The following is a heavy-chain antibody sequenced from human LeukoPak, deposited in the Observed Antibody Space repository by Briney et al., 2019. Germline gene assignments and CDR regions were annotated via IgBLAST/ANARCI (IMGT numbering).Heavy chain of an antibody. J-gene: IGHJ4*02. Sequence: TSETLSLTCAVYGGSFSGYYWSWIRQPPGKGLEWIGEINHSGSPNYTPSLKSRVTISVDTSKHQFSLTLSSVTAADTAVYYCARGPTIAARTFDYWGQGTLVTVSS. V-gene: IGHV4-34*01. CDR3: ARGPTIAARTFDY. CDR1: GGSFSGYY. D-gene: IGHD6-6*01. CDR2: INHSGSP.